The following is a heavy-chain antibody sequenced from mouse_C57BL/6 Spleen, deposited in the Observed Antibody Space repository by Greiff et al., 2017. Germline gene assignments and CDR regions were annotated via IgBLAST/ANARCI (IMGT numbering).Heavy chain of an antibody. Sequence: QVQLQQSGAELAKPGASVKLSCKASGYTFTSYWMHWVKQRPGQGLEWIGYINPSSGYTKYNQKFKDKATLTADKSSSTAYLQLSSLTYEDSAGYYWATEDYSWWGFAYWGQGTLVTVSA. V-gene: IGHV1-7*01. J-gene: IGHJ3*01. CDR2: INPSSGYT. CDR1: GYTFTSYW. CDR3: ATEDYSWWGFAY. D-gene: IGHD2-12*01.